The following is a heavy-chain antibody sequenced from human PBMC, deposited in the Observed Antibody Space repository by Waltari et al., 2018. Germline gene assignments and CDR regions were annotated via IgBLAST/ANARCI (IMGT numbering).Heavy chain of an antibody. J-gene: IGHJ4*02. Sequence: QVQLQESGPGLVKPSETLSLTCTVSGGSMRSRYWSWIRQPPGKGLEWIGYIYYSGSTNYNPSLKSRVTISVETSNNQFSLKLSSVTVADTAVYYCAREAYSRSSGLRAGLDYWGQGTLVTVSS. V-gene: IGHV4-59*11. CDR1: GGSMRSRY. CDR3: AREAYSRSSGLRAGLDY. CDR2: IYYSGST. D-gene: IGHD6-6*01.